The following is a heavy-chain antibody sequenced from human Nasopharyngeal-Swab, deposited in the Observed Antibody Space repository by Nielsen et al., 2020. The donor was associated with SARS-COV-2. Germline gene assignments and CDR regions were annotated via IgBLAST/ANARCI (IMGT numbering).Heavy chain of an antibody. CDR1: GGSFNGFY. D-gene: IGHD5-24*01. J-gene: IGHJ6*02. V-gene: IGHV4-34*01. CDR2: INHNERT. CDR3: ARAGRVGDAYTGLDV. Sequence: GSLRLSCSVSGGSFNGFYWNWIRQAPGKGLEWIGEINHNERTNYNPSLKSRIAMLVDTSNNQVSLNVRSVSAGDTAVYYCARAGRVGDAYTGLDVWGPETTVTVSS.